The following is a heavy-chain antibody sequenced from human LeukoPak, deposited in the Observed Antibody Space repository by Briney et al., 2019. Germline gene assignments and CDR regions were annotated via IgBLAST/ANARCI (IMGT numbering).Heavy chain of an antibody. CDR2: ISGSGGST. J-gene: IGHJ4*02. Sequence: GGSLRLSCAASGFTLSSYAMSWVREAPGKGLEWVSAISGSGGSTYYADSVKGRFTISRDNSKNTLYLQMNSLRAEDTAVYYCAKGSGIAVAGIGGSYFDYWGQGTLVTVSS. V-gene: IGHV3-23*01. D-gene: IGHD6-19*01. CDR1: GFTLSSYA. CDR3: AKGSGIAVAGIGGSYFDY.